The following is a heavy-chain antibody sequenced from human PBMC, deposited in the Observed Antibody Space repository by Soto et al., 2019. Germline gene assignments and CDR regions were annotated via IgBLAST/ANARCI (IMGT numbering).Heavy chain of an antibody. CDR2: IYTSGST. Sequence: QVQLQESGPGLVKPSETLSLTCTVSGGSISSYYWSWIRQPAGKGLEWIGRIYTSGSTNYNPSLKSRVTMSVDTSKNQFSLKLSSVTAADTAVYYCAGRPVLRYFDWRYGMDVWGQGTTVTVSS. D-gene: IGHD3-9*01. J-gene: IGHJ6*02. CDR1: GGSISSYY. V-gene: IGHV4-4*07. CDR3: AGRPVLRYFDWRYGMDV.